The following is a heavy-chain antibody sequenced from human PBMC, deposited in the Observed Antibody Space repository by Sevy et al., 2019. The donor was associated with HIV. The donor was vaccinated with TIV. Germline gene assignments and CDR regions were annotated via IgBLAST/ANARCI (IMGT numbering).Heavy chain of an antibody. CDR1: GFTFSNYW. J-gene: IGHJ6*02. D-gene: IGHD2-2*01. V-gene: IGHV3-7*03. CDR3: ARDCNSASCLWGLDV. CDR2: IKRDGSEK. Sequence: GGSLRLSCAASGFTFSNYWMTWVRQAPGKGLEWVANIKRDGSEKYYVASVKGRFTISRDNAKNSLYMQMNSLRAGDTAVYYCARDCNSASCLWGLDVWGQGTTVTVSS.